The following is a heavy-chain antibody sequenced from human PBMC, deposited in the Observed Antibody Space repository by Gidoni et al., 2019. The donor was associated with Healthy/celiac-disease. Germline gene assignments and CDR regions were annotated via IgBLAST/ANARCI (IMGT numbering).Heavy chain of an antibody. CDR1: GGTFSSYA. D-gene: IGHD2-21*02. CDR2: IIPIFGTA. CDR3: ARDDFVLRGGYYYGMDV. J-gene: IGHJ6*02. Sequence: QVPLVQSGAEVKKPGSSVKVSCKASGGTFSSYAISWVRQAPGQGLEWMGGIIPIFGTANDAQKFQGRVTITADESTSTAYMELSSLRSEDTAVYYCARDDFVLRGGYYYGMDVWGQGTTVTVSS. V-gene: IGHV1-69*01.